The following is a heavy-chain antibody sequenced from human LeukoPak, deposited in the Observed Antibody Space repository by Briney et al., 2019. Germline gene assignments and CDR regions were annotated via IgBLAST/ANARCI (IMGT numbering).Heavy chain of an antibody. CDR2: IYYSGST. D-gene: IGHD2-8*02. CDR1: GGSISSYY. J-gene: IGHJ4*02. V-gene: IGHV4-59*01. CDR3: AALFTGGKFDY. Sequence: PSETLSLTCTVSGGSISSYYWSWIRQPPGKGLEWIGYIYYSGSTNYNPSLKSRVTISVDTSKNQFSLKLSSVTAADTAVYYCAALFTGGKFDYWGQGILVTVSS.